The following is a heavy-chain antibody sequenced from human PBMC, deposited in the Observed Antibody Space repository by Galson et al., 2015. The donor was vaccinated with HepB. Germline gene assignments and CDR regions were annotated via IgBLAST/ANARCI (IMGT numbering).Heavy chain of an antibody. CDR3: AAGLRHYYYMDV. Sequence: SVKVSCKASGYTFTGYYMHWVRQAPGQGLEWMGRINPNSGGTNYAQKFQGRVTMTRDTSISTAYMELSRPRSGDTAVYYCAAGLRHYYYMDVWGKGTTVTVSS. V-gene: IGHV1-2*06. CDR2: INPNSGGT. J-gene: IGHJ6*03. D-gene: IGHD4-17*01. CDR1: GYTFTGYY.